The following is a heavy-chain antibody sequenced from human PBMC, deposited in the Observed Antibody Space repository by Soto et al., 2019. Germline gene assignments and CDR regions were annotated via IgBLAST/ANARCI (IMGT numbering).Heavy chain of an antibody. V-gene: IGHV3-30*03. J-gene: IGHJ6*02. CDR3: AILVEMATITWYYYGMDV. CDR1: GFTFSSYG. CDR2: ISYDGSNK. D-gene: IGHD5-12*01. Sequence: GGSLRLSCAASGFTFSSYGMHWVRQAPGKGLEWVAVISYDGSNKYYADSVKGRFTISRDNAKNSLYLQMNSLRAEDTAVYYCAILVEMATITWYYYGMDVWGQGTTVTVSS.